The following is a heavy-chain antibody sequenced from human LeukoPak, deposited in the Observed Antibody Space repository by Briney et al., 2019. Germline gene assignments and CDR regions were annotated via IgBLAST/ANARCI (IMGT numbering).Heavy chain of an antibody. D-gene: IGHD3-10*01. V-gene: IGHV1-69*13. Sequence: SVKVSCKASGGTFSSYAISWVRQAPGQGLEWMGGIIPIFGTANYAQKFQGRVTITADESTSTAYMELSSLRSDDTAVYYCARWRYGSGSYSLFDYWGQGTLVTVSS. CDR1: GGTFSSYA. CDR2: IIPIFGTA. CDR3: ARWRYGSGSYSLFDY. J-gene: IGHJ4*02.